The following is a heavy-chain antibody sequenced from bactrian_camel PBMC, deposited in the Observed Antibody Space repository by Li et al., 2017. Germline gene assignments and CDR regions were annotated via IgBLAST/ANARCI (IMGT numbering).Heavy chain of an antibody. V-gene: IGHV3S53*01. CDR1: RGFDDANA. Sequence: HVQLVESGGGSVQIGGSLTLACAASRGFDDANAEWGWFRQAAGAQCEMVASISPDGKEYYSDSVKGRFTISQDNAKNTVYLQMNSLKPEDTGIYYCAADFYNLQLARSYTYWGQGTQVTVS. CDR3: AADFYNLQLARSYTY. J-gene: IGHJ4*01. CDR2: ISPDGKE. D-gene: IGHD7*01.